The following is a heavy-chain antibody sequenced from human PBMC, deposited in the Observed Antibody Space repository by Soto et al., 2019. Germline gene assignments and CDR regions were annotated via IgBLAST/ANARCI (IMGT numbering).Heavy chain of an antibody. CDR1: GGSISSSSYY. D-gene: IGHD3-10*01. J-gene: IGHJ4*02. Sequence: SETLSLTCTVSGGSISSSSYYWGWIRQPPGKGLEWIGSIYYSGSTYYNPSLKSRVTISVDTSKNQFSLKLSSVTAADTAVYYCASHRGDGYNGLFDYWGQGTLVTVSS. CDR2: IYYSGST. CDR3: ASHRGDGYNGLFDY. V-gene: IGHV4-39*01.